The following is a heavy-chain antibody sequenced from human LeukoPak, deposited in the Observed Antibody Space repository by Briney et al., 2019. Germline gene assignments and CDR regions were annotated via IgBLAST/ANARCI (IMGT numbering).Heavy chain of an antibody. Sequence: SETLSLTCTVSGGSISSSSYYWGWIRQPPGKGLEWIGSIYYSGSTYYNPSLKSRVTISVDTSKNQFSLKLSSVTAADTAVYYCAREGVTTELGTWGQGTLVTVSS. J-gene: IGHJ5*02. CDR3: AREGVTTELGT. CDR1: GGSISSSSYY. V-gene: IGHV4-39*07. D-gene: IGHD4-11*01. CDR2: IYYSGST.